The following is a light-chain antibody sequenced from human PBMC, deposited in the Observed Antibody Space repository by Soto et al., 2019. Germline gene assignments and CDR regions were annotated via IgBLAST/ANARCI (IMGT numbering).Light chain of an antibody. CDR2: AAS. V-gene: IGKV1-8*01. CDR1: QGISSY. CDR3: QQDYSYPPLT. Sequence: AIRMTQSPSSLSASTGDRVTITCRASQGISSYLAWYQQKPGKAPKLLIYAASTLQSGVPSRFSGSGSGTDFTLTIRCLQSEDFATYYCQQDYSYPPLTFGGGTKVEIK. J-gene: IGKJ4*01.